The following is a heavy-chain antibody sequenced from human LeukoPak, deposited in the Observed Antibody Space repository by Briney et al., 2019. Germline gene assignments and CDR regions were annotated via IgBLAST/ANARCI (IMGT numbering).Heavy chain of an antibody. CDR2: TFYRSKWQS. CDR3: VRQYGGGGSYYYGLDV. V-gene: IGHV6-1*01. D-gene: IGHD4/OR15-4a*01. Sequence: SGPGLVKPSQTLTLTCAISGDSVSSHSAAWNWIRQSPSRGLEWLGRTFYRSKWQSDYSVSVRSRISINPDTSKNQVSLQFNSVTPEDTAVYYCVRQYGGGGSYYYGLDVWGQGTTVTVSS. J-gene: IGHJ6*02. CDR1: GDSVSSHSAA.